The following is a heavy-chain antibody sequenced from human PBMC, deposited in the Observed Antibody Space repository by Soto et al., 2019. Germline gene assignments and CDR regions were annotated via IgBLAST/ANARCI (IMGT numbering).Heavy chain of an antibody. V-gene: IGHV4-34*01. D-gene: IGHD2-8*02. CDR3: ARDKITGLFDY. J-gene: IGHJ4*02. CDR1: GGSFSGYY. CDR2: INHSGST. Sequence: QVQLQQWGAGLLKPSETLSLTCAVYGGSFSGYYWTWIRQPPGTGLEWIGEINHSGSTNYNPSLKCRVTISVDTCKNQFSLKLIYECDAHAAVYYCARDKITGLFDYWGQGTLVTVSS.